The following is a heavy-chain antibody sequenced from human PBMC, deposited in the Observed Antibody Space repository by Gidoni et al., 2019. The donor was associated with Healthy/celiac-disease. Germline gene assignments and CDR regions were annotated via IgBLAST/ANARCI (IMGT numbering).Heavy chain of an antibody. Sequence: QMQLVQSGPEVKKPGTSVKVSCTASGFTFTSSAVQWVRQARGQRLEWIGWIVVGSGNTNYAQKFQERVTITRDMSTSTAYMELSSLRSEDTAVYYCAAPGSGGLELAYYYYGMDVWGQGTTVTVSS. V-gene: IGHV1-58*01. CDR2: IVVGSGNT. CDR3: AAPGSGGLELAYYYYGMDV. J-gene: IGHJ6*02. CDR1: GFTFTSSA. D-gene: IGHD1-7*01.